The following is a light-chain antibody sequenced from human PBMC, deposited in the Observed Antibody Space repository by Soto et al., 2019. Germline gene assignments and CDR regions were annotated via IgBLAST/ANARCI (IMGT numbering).Light chain of an antibody. CDR3: QQYGSSPPWT. J-gene: IGKJ1*01. V-gene: IGKV3-20*01. CDR2: AAS. Sequence: EIVMTQSPATLSVSPGERATLSCRASQSVSSSYLAWYQQKPGQAPRLLIYAASSRATGIPDRFSGSGSGTDFTLTISRLEPEDFAVYYCQQYGSSPPWTFGQGTKVDIK. CDR1: QSVSSSY.